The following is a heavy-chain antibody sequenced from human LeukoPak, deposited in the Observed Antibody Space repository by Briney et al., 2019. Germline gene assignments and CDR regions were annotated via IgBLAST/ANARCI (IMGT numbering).Heavy chain of an antibody. J-gene: IGHJ6*03. CDR2: IIPIFGTA. CDR1: GGTFSSYA. V-gene: IGHV1-69*05. CDR3: AKIGLLGLWSGDPGDYYMDV. Sequence: ASVKVSCKASGGTFSSYAISWVRQAPGQGLEWMGGIIPIFGTANYVQKFQGRVTITTDESTSTAYMELSSLRSEDTAVYYCAKIGLLGLWSGDPGDYYMDVWGKGTTVTVSS. D-gene: IGHD3-3*01.